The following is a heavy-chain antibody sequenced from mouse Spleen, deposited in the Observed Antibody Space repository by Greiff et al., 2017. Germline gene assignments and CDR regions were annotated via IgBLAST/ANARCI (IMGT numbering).Heavy chain of an antibody. CDR2: IYPRSGNT. V-gene: IGHV1-81*01. CDR1: GYTFTSYG. Sequence: QVHVKQSGAELARPGASVKLSCKASGYTFTSYGISWVKQRTGQGLEWIGEIYPRSGNTYYNEKFKGKATLTADKSSSTAYMELRSLTSEDSAVYFCARRAAQAYYFDYWGQGTTLTVSS. CDR3: ARRAAQAYYFDY. D-gene: IGHD3-2*02. J-gene: IGHJ2*01.